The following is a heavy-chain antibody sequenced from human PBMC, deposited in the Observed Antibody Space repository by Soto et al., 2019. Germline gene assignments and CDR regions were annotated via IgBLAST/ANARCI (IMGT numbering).Heavy chain of an antibody. V-gene: IGHV3-66*01. CDR3: ARFAFNSRFDS. D-gene: IGHD1-1*01. CDR1: GFTVSNNY. Sequence: EVQLVESGGGLVQPGGSLRLSCVVSGFTVSNNYISWGCQAPGKGLEWVSVTYSGDTRYYADSVKGRLTVSRDISKNTLYLQMTRLRAEDTAVFYCARFAFNSRFDSWGQGTLVTVSS. J-gene: IGHJ4*02. CDR2: TYSGDTR.